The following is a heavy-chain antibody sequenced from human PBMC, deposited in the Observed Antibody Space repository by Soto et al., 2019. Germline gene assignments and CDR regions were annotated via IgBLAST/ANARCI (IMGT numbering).Heavy chain of an antibody. V-gene: IGHV4-4*02. CDR2: IYHSGST. J-gene: IGHJ4*02. Sequence: QVQLQESGPGLVKPSGTLSLTCAVSGGSISSSNWWSWVRQPPGKGLEWIGEIYHSGSTNYNPSLKIRVTISVDKSKHQFSLRLSSVTAADTAVYYCARMQTYYGDYVDPSLAFDYWGQGTLVTVSS. CDR1: GGSISSSNW. D-gene: IGHD4-17*01. CDR3: ARMQTYYGDYVDPSLAFDY.